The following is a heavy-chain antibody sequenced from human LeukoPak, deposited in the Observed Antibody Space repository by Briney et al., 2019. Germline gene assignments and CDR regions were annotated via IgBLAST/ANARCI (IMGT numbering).Heavy chain of an antibody. J-gene: IGHJ4*02. D-gene: IGHD6-6*01. CDR1: GGSISSYY. CDR2: IYYSGCT. Sequence: SETLSLTCTVSGGSISSYYWSWIRQPPGKGLEWIGYIYYSGCTNYNPSLKSRVTISVDTSKNQFSLKLSSVTAADTAVYYCARVEYSSSSLDYWGQGTLVTVSS. V-gene: IGHV4-59*12. CDR3: ARVEYSSSSLDY.